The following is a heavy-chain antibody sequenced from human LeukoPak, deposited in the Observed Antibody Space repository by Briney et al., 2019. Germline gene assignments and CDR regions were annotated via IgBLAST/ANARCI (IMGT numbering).Heavy chain of an antibody. CDR2: IYNSGST. V-gene: IGHV4-59*01. Sequence: PSETLSLTCTVSGVSITNYYWSWIRQPPGKGLECIGYIYNSGSTNYNPSLKSRVTISVDTSKNQFSLKLSSVTAADTAVYYCARNRYSSSSYPYPTNFDYWGQGTLVTVSS. D-gene: IGHD6-6*01. CDR3: ARNRYSSSSYPYPTNFDY. CDR1: GVSITNYY. J-gene: IGHJ4*02.